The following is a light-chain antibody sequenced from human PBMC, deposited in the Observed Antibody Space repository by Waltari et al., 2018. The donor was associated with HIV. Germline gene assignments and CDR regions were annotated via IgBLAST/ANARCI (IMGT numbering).Light chain of an antibody. V-gene: IGKV3-20*01. CDR2: GAS. Sequence: IVFTQSPGTLSLSPGERPTLSCRASQSVSSSYLAWYQQKPGQAPRLLIYGASRRATGIPDRFSGSGSGTDFTLTISRLEPEDFAVYYCQQYGRSVTFGGGTKVEIK. J-gene: IGKJ4*01. CDR1: QSVSSSY. CDR3: QQYGRSVT.